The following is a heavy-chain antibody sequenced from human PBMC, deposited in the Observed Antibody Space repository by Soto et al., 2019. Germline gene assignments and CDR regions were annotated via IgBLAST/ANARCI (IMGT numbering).Heavy chain of an antibody. CDR1: GGTFSSDA. D-gene: IGHD4-17*01. V-gene: IGHV1-69*13. CDR3: ARGEGYGDYVRYYYGMDV. CDR2: IIPIFGTA. Sequence: GSSVKVSCKASGGTFSSDAISWVRQAPGQGLEWMGGIIPIFGTANYAQKFQGRVTITADESTSTAYMELSSLRSEDTAVYYCARGEGYGDYVRYYYGMDVWGQGTTVTVSS. J-gene: IGHJ6*02.